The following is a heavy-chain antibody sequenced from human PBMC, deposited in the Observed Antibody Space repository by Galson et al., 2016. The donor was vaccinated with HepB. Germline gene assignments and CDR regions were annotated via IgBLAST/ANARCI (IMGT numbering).Heavy chain of an antibody. J-gene: IGHJ4*02. Sequence: ETLSLTCDVSGGSISGSPYYWGWIRQPPGKGLEWIGSIYYSGSTYYNPSLKSRVTISLDMSKNQFSLNLNSVTAADTAMYYCATDPHFWGQGTLVTVSS. V-gene: IGHV4-39*07. CDR3: ATDPHF. CDR1: GGSISGSPYY. CDR2: IYYSGST.